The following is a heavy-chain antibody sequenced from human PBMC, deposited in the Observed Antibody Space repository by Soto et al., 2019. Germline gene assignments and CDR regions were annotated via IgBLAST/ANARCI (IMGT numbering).Heavy chain of an antibody. CDR2: ISYDGSNK. V-gene: IGHV3-30*18. CDR1: GFTFSSYG. Sequence: GGSLRLSCAGSGFTFSSYGMHWVRQAPGKGLEWVAVISYDGSNKYYADSVKGRFTISRDNSKNTLYLQMNSLRAEDTAVYYCTKKKQITMVRGVIIPSYYYYGMDVWGQGTTVTVSS. J-gene: IGHJ6*02. D-gene: IGHD3-10*01. CDR3: TKKKQITMVRGVIIPSYYYYGMDV.